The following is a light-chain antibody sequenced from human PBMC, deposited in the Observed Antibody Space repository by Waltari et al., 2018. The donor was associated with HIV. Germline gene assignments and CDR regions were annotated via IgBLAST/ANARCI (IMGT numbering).Light chain of an antibody. CDR3: HRSSSLPHT. CDR1: QSIGSN. CDR2: YAS. Sequence: EIVLTQSPDVQSVTPKEKVTITCRASQSIGSNLHWYQQKPDQSPKLLIKYASRSFSGVPSRFSGSGSGTDFTLTISRLEAEDAATYYCHRSSSLPHTFGQGTKLEIK. J-gene: IGKJ2*01. V-gene: IGKV6-21*01.